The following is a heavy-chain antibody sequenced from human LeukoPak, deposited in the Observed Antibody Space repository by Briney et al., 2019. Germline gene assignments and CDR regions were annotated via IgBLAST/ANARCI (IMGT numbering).Heavy chain of an antibody. CDR3: ARHGGIAARRPRPFDY. D-gene: IGHD6-6*01. Sequence: SQTLSLTCTVSGGSISSGSYYWSWIRQPAGKGLEWIGYIYYSGSTNYNPSLKSRVTISVDTSKNQFSLKLSSVTAADTAVYYCARHGGIAARRPRPFDYWGQGTLVTVSS. V-gene: IGHV4-61*09. J-gene: IGHJ4*02. CDR1: GGSISSGSYY. CDR2: IYYSGST.